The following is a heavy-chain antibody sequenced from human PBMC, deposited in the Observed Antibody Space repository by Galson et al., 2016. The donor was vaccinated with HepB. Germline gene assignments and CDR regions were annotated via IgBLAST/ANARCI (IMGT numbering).Heavy chain of an antibody. CDR2: IKPNNDGT. CDR1: GYTFTDYY. CDR3: ARNVGYCSSISCFPDDGFDI. J-gene: IGHJ3*02. Sequence: SVKVSCKASGYTFTDYYILWVRQAPGQGLEWMGWIKPNNDGTNYAQKFQGRVTMTRDTSISTAYMELRRLRSDDTAVYYCARNVGYCSSISCFPDDGFDIWGQGTMVTVSS. D-gene: IGHD2-2*01. V-gene: IGHV1-2*02.